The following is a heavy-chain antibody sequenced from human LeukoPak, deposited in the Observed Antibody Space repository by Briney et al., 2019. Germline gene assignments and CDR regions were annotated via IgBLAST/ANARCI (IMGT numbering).Heavy chain of an antibody. CDR1: GFTFSSYG. J-gene: IGHJ4*02. CDR2: ISGSGGST. D-gene: IGHD6-19*01. V-gene: IGHV3-23*01. Sequence: GGSLRLSCAASGFTFSSYGMSWVRQAPGKGLEWVSAISGSGGSTYYADSVKGRFTISRDNSKNTLYLQMNSLRAEDTAVYYCAKGISSGWYDGGDYWGQGTLVTVSS. CDR3: AKGISSGWYDGGDY.